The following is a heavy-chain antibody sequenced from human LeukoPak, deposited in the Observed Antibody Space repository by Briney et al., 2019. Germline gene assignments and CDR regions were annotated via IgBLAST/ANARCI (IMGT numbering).Heavy chain of an antibody. Sequence: AASVKVSCKASGYTFTSYAMHWVRQAPGQRLEWMGWINAGNGNTKYSQKFQGRVTITRDTSASTAYMELSSPRSEDTAVYYCARDPSPGSYTVWFDPWGQGTLVTVSS. CDR2: INAGNGNT. D-gene: IGHD3-10*01. CDR1: GYTFTSYA. CDR3: ARDPSPGSYTVWFDP. J-gene: IGHJ5*02. V-gene: IGHV1-3*01.